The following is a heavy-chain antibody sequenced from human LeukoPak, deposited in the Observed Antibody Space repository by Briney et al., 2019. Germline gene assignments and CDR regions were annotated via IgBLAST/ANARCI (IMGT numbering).Heavy chain of an antibody. CDR1: XXTFSSYX. CDR3: ARDAYGVFDY. D-gene: IGHD4-17*01. CDR2: ISSSSSYI. J-gene: IGHJ4*02. V-gene: IGHV3-21*01. Sequence: GGSXXXXXXXXXXTFSSYXMXWVRQAPGKGLEWVSSISSSSSYIYYADSVKGRFTISRDNAKNSLYLQMNSLRAEDTAVYYCARDAYGVFDYWGQGTLVTVSS.